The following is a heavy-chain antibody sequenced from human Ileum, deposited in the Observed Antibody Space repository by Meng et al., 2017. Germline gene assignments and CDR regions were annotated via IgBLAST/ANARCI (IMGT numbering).Heavy chain of an antibody. CDR3: ARGGAVAGVWWYFDL. D-gene: IGHD6-19*01. V-gene: IGHV4-39*07. CDR1: GGYISTTNYS. Sequence: HPHLQESGPGQVKPPATLPLPCTVSGGYISTTNYSWAWIRQPPGKGLEWIGRMSYSGSTYFNPSLKSRVAISVDTSNNQVSLKLSFVTAADTAVYYCARGGAVAGVWWYFDLWGRGTLVTVSS. CDR2: MSYSGST. J-gene: IGHJ2*01.